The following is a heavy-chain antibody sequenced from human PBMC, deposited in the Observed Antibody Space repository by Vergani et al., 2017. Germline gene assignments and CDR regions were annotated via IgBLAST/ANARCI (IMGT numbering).Heavy chain of an antibody. V-gene: IGHV3-11*05. Sequence: QVQLVESGGGLVKPGGSLRLSCAASGFTFSDYYMSWIRQAPGKGLEWVSYISSSSSYTNYSDSVKGRFTISRENAKNSLYLQMNSLRAEDTAVYYCARVVYAGWFDPWGQGTLVTVSS. D-gene: IGHD3-16*01. CDR1: GFTFSDYY. CDR3: ARVVYAGWFDP. J-gene: IGHJ5*02. CDR2: ISSSSSYT.